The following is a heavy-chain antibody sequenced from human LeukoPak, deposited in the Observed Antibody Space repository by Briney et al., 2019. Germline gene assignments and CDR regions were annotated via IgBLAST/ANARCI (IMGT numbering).Heavy chain of an antibody. CDR2: ISGNGQQT. Sequence: GGSLRLSCSASGLTFSRSAMTWVRQLPGGGLEWVSPISGNGQQTYYGDSVKGRFSVSRDNSQNTLYLQMDSLRADDSALYYCAKDANYLDSSGYLIPFDYWGQGTLVTVSS. V-gene: IGHV3-23*01. CDR3: AKDANYLDSSGYLIPFDY. CDR1: GLTFSRSA. J-gene: IGHJ4*02. D-gene: IGHD3-22*01.